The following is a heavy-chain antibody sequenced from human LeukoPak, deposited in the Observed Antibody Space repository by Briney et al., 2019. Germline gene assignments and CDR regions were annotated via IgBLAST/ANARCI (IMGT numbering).Heavy chain of an antibody. Sequence: SETLSLTCTVSGGSISSNSYYWGWIRQPPGKGLEWIGSMYYSGSTYYNTSLKNRVTISVDTSKNRFSLNLSSVTAADTAVYYCARPDSSTYLWGQGTLVTVSS. CDR3: ARPDSSTYL. CDR2: MYYSGST. D-gene: IGHD2/OR15-2a*01. J-gene: IGHJ4*02. V-gene: IGHV4-39*01. CDR1: GGSISSNSYY.